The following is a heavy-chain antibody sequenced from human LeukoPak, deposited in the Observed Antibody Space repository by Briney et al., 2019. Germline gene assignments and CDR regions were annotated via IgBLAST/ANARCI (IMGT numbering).Heavy chain of an antibody. D-gene: IGHD3-10*01. CDR1: GFTFSSYS. Sequence: PGGSLRLSCAASGFTFSSYSMNWVRQAPGKGLEWVSSISSSSSYIYYADSVKGRFTISRDNAKNSLYLQMNNLRAEDTAVYYCARTIGYGSGNDQAGGWGQGTLVTVSS. CDR2: ISSSSSYI. CDR3: ARTIGYGSGNDQAGG. V-gene: IGHV3-21*01. J-gene: IGHJ4*02.